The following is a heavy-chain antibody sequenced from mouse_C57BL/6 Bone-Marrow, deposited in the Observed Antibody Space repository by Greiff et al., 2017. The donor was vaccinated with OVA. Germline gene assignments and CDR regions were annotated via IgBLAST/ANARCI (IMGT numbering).Heavy chain of an antibody. CDR1: GYTFTSYW. Sequence: VMLVESGAELAKPGASVKLSCKASGYTFTSYWMHWVKQRPGQGLEWIGYINPSSGYTKYNQKFKDKATLTADKSSSTAYMQLSSLTYEDSAVYYCASERDSSGYFDYWGQGTTLTVSS. V-gene: IGHV1-7*01. CDR2: INPSSGYT. D-gene: IGHD3-2*02. J-gene: IGHJ2*01. CDR3: ASERDSSGYFDY.